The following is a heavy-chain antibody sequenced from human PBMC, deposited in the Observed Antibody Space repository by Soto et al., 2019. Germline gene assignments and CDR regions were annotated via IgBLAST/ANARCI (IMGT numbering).Heavy chain of an antibody. CDR2: ISWNSGSI. D-gene: IGHD1-7*01. CDR1: GFSFDDYA. Sequence: EVQLVESGGGLVQPGRSLRLSCGASGFSFDDYAMHWVRQAPGKGLEWVSGISWNSGSIAYAESVKGRFTISRDNAKNSLYLQMNSQTPEDTALYYCAKDFSDIWDYRRDFDYWGQGTLVTVS. CDR3: AKDFSDIWDYRRDFDY. J-gene: IGHJ4*02. V-gene: IGHV3-9*01.